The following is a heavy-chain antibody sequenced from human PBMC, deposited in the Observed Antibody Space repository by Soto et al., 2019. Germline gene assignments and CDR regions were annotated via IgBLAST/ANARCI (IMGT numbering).Heavy chain of an antibody. CDR1: GGTFSSYA. Sequence: GASVKVSCKASGGTFSSYAISWVRQAPGQGLEWMGGIIPIFGTANYAQKFQGRVTITADESTSTAYMELSSLRSEDTAVYYCARDDCGGDCYYSFDYWGQGTLVTVSS. V-gene: IGHV1-69*13. CDR2: IIPIFGTA. CDR3: ARDDCGGDCYYSFDY. J-gene: IGHJ4*02. D-gene: IGHD2-21*02.